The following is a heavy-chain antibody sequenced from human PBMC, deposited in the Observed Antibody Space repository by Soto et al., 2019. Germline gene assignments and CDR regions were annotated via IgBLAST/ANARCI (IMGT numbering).Heavy chain of an antibody. D-gene: IGHD2-2*02. V-gene: IGHV4-4*07. CDR3: ARDHFVVVPAAIRYSSGWSAFDI. J-gene: IGHJ3*02. CDR1: GGSISSYY. Sequence: SETLSLTCTVSGGSISSYYWSWIRQPAGKGLEWIGRIYTSGSTNYNPSLKSRVTMSVDTSKNQFSRKLSSVTAADTAVYYCARDHFVVVPAAIRYSSGWSAFDIWGQGTMVTVSS. CDR2: IYTSGST.